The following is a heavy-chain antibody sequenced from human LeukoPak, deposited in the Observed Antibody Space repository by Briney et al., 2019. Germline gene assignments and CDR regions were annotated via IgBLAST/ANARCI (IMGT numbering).Heavy chain of an antibody. D-gene: IGHD2-2*02. CDR2: IYTSGST. J-gene: IGHJ6*02. CDR1: GGSISSGSYY. CDR3: ARSCSSTSCYSYYYGMDV. Sequence: SETLSLTCTVSGGSISSGSYYWSWIRQPAGKGLEWIGRIYTSGSTNYNPSLKSRVTMSVDTSKNQFSLKLSSVTAADTAVYYCARSCSSTSCYSYYYGMDVWGQGTTVTVSS. V-gene: IGHV4-61*02.